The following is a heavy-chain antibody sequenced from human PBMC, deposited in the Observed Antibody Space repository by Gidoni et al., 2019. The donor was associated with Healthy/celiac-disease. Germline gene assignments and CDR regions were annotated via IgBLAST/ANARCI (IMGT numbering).Heavy chain of an antibody. D-gene: IGHD3-22*01. Sequence: YCKASGGTCSSDAISWVRQAPGQGLEWMGGIIPIFGTANYAQKFQGRVTITADESTSTAYMALSSLRSEDTAVYYCGSGYYYRPYYYYGMDVWGQGTTVTVSS. CDR3: GSGYYYRPYYYYGMDV. V-gene: IGHV1-69*01. CDR1: GGTCSSDA. CDR2: IIPIFGTA. J-gene: IGHJ6*02.